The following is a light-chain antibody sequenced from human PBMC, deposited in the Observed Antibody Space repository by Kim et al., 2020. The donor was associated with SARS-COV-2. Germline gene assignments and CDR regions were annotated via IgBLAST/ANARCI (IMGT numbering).Light chain of an antibody. V-gene: IGKV3-15*01. CDR1: QSVSSN. J-gene: IGKJ4*01. CDR3: QQYNKWFALS. CDR2: DAY. Sequence: SAGERATLSCRASQSVSSNIAWYQQKPGQAPRLLIYDAYNRATGVPARFSGSGSGTEFTLTISSLQSEDSAVYHCQQYNKWFALSFGGGTKVDIK.